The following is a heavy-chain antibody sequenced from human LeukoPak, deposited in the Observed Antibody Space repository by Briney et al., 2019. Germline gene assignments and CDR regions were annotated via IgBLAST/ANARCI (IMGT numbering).Heavy chain of an antibody. V-gene: IGHV3-15*01. J-gene: IGHJ2*01. D-gene: IGHD1-7*01. CDR2: IKSKADGGTT. Sequence: PGGSLRLSCAASGFTFSNAWMSWVRQAPGKGLEWVGRIKSKADGGTTDYAAPVKDRFTISRDDSKNTLYLQINSLKTEDTAVYYCATKLEWYFDLWGRGTLVTVSS. CDR3: ATKLEWYFDL. CDR1: GFTFSNAW.